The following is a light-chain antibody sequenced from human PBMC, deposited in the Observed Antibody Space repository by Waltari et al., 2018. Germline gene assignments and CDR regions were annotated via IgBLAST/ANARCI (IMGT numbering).Light chain of an antibody. CDR1: SSDVGSYNL. CDR3: CSYARTNPYV. CDR2: EVS. Sequence: QSALTQPASVSGSPGPSITIPCTGTSSDVGSYNLVSWYQQHPGKAPKLMIYEVSKRPSGVSDRFSGSKSGNTASLTISGLQAEDEADYYCCSYARTNPYVFGTGTKVTVL. V-gene: IGLV2-23*02. J-gene: IGLJ1*01.